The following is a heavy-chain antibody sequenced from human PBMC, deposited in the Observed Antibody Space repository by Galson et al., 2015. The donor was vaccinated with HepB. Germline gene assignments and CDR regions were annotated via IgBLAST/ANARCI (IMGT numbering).Heavy chain of an antibody. J-gene: IGHJ3*02. Sequence: SETLSLTCTVSGGSISSSSYYWGWIRQPPGKGLEWIGSIYYSGSTYYNPSLKSRVTISVDTSKNQFSLKLSSVTAADTAVYYCARGTTMIVVEAFDIWGQGTMVTVSS. CDR2: IYYSGST. V-gene: IGHV4-39*07. D-gene: IGHD3-22*01. CDR1: GGSISSSSYY. CDR3: ARGTTMIVVEAFDI.